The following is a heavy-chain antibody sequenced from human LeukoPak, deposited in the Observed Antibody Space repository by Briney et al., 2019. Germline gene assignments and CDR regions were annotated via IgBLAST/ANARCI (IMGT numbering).Heavy chain of an antibody. J-gene: IGHJ5*02. CDR3: ARGAYSSGWYWFDP. CDR1: GGSFSGYY. Sequence: PSETLSLTCAVYGGSFSGYYWSWIRQPPGKGLEWTGEINHSGSTNYNPSLKSRVTISVDTSKNQFSLKLSPVTAADTAVYYCARGAYSSGWYWFDPWGQGTLVTVSS. CDR2: INHSGST. V-gene: IGHV4-34*01. D-gene: IGHD6-19*01.